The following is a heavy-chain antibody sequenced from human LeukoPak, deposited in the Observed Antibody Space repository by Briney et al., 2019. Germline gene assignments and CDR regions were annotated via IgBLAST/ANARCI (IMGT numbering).Heavy chain of an antibody. Sequence: SETLSLTCTVSGGSISSSRHYWGWIRQPPGKGLEWIGSIYYSGSTYYTPSLKGRVTISVDTSKNQFSLKLRSVTAADTAVYYCARQGHSSGWYADYWGQGALVTVSS. CDR2: IYYSGST. CDR3: ARQGHSSGWYADY. V-gene: IGHV4-39*01. D-gene: IGHD6-19*01. CDR1: GGSISSSRHY. J-gene: IGHJ4*02.